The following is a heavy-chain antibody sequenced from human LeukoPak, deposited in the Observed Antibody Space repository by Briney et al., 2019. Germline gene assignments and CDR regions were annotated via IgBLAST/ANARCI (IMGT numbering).Heavy chain of an antibody. Sequence: GRSLRLSCAASGFTFSSYGMHWVRQAPGKGLEWVAVIWYDGSNKYYADSVKGRFTISRDNSKNTLYLQMNSLRAEDTAVYYCARVVGATDRYSDYWGQGTLVTVSS. D-gene: IGHD1-26*01. CDR1: GFTFSSYG. CDR3: ARVVGATDRYSDY. J-gene: IGHJ4*02. V-gene: IGHV3-33*01. CDR2: IWYDGSNK.